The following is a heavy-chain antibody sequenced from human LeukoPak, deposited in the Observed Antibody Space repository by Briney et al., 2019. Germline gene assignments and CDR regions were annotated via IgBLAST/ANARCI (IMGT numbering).Heavy chain of an antibody. Sequence: GGSLRLSCAASGFTFSSYSMNWVRQAPGKGLEWVSSISSSSSYIYYADSVKGRFTISRDNAKNSLYLQMNSLRAEDTAVYYCARDRYYDFWSGYYLYYFDYWGQGTLVTVSS. CDR1: GFTFSSYS. J-gene: IGHJ4*02. D-gene: IGHD3-3*01. CDR2: ISSSSSYI. CDR3: ARDRYYDFWSGYYLYYFDY. V-gene: IGHV3-21*01.